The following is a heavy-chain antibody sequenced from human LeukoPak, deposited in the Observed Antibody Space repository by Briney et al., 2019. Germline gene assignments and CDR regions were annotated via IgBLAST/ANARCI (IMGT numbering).Heavy chain of an antibody. CDR2: ISYDGSNK. Sequence: GGSLRLSCAASGFTFSSYAMHWVRQAPGKGLEWVAVISYDGSNKYYADSVKGRFTISRDNSKNTLYLQMNSLRAEDTAVYYCATKWLFDYWGQGTPVTVSS. J-gene: IGHJ4*02. CDR3: ATKWLFDY. CDR1: GFTFSSYA. D-gene: IGHD5-12*01. V-gene: IGHV3-30-3*01.